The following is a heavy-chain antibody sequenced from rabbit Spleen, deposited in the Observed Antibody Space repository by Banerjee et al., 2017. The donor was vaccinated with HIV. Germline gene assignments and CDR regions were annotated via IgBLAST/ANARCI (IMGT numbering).Heavy chain of an antibody. CDR3: ARDLTSVIGWNFNL. CDR2: INTATGKG. CDR1: GVSFSFNSY. J-gene: IGHJ4*01. Sequence: QSLEESGGDLVKPGASLTLTCTASGVSFSFNSYMCWVRQAPGKGLEWVACINTATGKGVYAAWAKGRFTISRTSSTTVTLQLTSLTAADTATYFCARDLTSVIGWNFNLWGPGTLVTVS. D-gene: IGHD1-1*01. V-gene: IGHV1S40*01.